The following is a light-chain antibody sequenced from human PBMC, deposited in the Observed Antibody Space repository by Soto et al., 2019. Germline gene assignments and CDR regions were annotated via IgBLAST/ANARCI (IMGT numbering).Light chain of an antibody. Sequence: QSALTQPPSASGSPGRSVTISCTGTSSDVGGYNYVSWYQQHPGKAPKLMIYEVTKRPSRVPDRFSGSKSGNTASLTVSGLQAEDEGDYYCSSYGGSNNLLFGGGTKVTVL. CDR1: SSDVGGYNY. J-gene: IGLJ2*01. V-gene: IGLV2-8*01. CDR2: EVT. CDR3: SSYGGSNNLL.